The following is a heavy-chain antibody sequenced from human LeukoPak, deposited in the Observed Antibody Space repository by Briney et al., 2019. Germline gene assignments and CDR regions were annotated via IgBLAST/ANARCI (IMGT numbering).Heavy chain of an antibody. CDR3: TRSPAGANYYLDV. V-gene: IGHV3-48*03. D-gene: IGHD1-14*01. CDR2: ISSSGSTM. Sequence: GGSLRLSCAASGFTFSSYAMSWVRQAPGKGLEWVSAISSSGSTMYYADSVKGRFTISRDNAKNSLSLQMNSLRAEDTAVYYCTRSPAGANYYLDVWGKGTTVTISS. CDR1: GFTFSSYA. J-gene: IGHJ6*03.